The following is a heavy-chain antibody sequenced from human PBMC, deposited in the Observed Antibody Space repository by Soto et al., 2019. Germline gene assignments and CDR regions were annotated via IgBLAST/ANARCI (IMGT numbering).Heavy chain of an antibody. Sequence: SVKVSCKASGGTFSSYAISWVRQAPGQGLEWMGGIIPIFGTANYAQKFQGRVTITADESTSTAYMELSSLRSEDTAVYYCARSIVGGIAVAPRTDVWGQGTTVTVSS. J-gene: IGHJ6*02. V-gene: IGHV1-69*13. CDR2: IIPIFGTA. CDR1: GGTFSSYA. CDR3: ARSIVGGIAVAPRTDV. D-gene: IGHD6-19*01.